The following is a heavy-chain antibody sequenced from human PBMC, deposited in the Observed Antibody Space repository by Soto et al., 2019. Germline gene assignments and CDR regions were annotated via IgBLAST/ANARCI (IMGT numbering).Heavy chain of an antibody. CDR1: GFTFSTYW. CDR3: ARDLAGGDDS. CDR2: VNPDGSTT. Sequence: PGGSLRLSCAASGFTFSTYWMHWVRQAPGKGLVWVSRVNPDGSTTNYAASVKGRFTISRDNAKNTLYLEMNSLRVDDTAVYFCARDLAGGDDSWGQGTLVTVSS. V-gene: IGHV3-74*01. D-gene: IGHD3-16*01. J-gene: IGHJ4*02.